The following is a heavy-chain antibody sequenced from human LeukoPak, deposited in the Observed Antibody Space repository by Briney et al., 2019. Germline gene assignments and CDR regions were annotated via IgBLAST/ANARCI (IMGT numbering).Heavy chain of an antibody. V-gene: IGHV4-34*01. J-gene: IGHJ4*02. D-gene: IGHD3-16*01. CDR2: INHSGST. CDR1: GGSFSGYY. Sequence: SETLSPTCAVYGGSFSGYYWSRIRQPPGKGLEWIGEINHSGSTNYNPSLKSRATISVDTSKNQFSLKLSSVTAADTAVYYCARGRGDLQVGYWGQGTLVTVSS. CDR3: ARGRGDLQVGY.